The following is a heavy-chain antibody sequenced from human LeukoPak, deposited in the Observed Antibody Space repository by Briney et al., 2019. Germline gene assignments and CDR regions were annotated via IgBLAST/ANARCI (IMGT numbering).Heavy chain of an antibody. CDR2: IYYSGST. D-gene: IGHD5-18*01. CDR3: ARGDFGYSYGENDAFDI. CDR1: GGSISSSSYY. J-gene: IGHJ3*02. V-gene: IGHV4-61*05. Sequence: SETLSLTCTVSGGSISSSSYYWGWIRQPPGKGLEWIGYIYYSGSTNYNPSLKSRVTISVDTSKNQFSLKLSSVTAADTAVYYCARGDFGYSYGENDAFDIWGQGTMVTVSS.